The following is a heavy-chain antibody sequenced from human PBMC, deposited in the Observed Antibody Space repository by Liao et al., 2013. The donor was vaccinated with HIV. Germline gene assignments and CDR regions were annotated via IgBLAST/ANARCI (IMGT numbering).Heavy chain of an antibody. D-gene: IGHD2/OR15-2a*01. CDR1: GGSVSGYSYY. J-gene: IGHJ4*02. Sequence: QLQLQESGPRLVKPSETLSLNCTVSGGSVSGYSYYWGWIRQSPGKGLEWIGSIYSGGSTYYNPSLKNPVTISKDTSNSQFSLSLRSVTAADTAIYFCARGLFSFDYWGQGILVTVSS. CDR3: ARGLFSFDY. CDR2: IYSGGST. V-gene: IGHV4-39*07.